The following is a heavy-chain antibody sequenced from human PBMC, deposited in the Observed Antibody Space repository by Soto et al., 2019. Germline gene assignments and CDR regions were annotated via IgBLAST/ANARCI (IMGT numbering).Heavy chain of an antibody. Sequence: SSETLSLTCTVSGGSISSSSYYWGWIRQHPGKGLEWIGYIYYSGSTYYNPSLKSRVTISVDTSKNQFSLKLSSVTAADTAVYYCARDMSGLHYFDYWGQGTLVTVSS. D-gene: IGHD5-18*01. CDR1: GGSISSSSYY. V-gene: IGHV4-31*03. CDR3: ARDMSGLHYFDY. J-gene: IGHJ4*02. CDR2: IYYSGST.